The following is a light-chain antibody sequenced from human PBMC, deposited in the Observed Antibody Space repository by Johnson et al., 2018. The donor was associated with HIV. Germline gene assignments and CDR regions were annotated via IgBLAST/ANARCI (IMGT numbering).Light chain of an antibody. CDR2: DNN. Sequence: QSVLTQPPSVSAAPGQKVIISCSGRSSNIGNNYVSWYQQLPGTAPKLLIYDNNKRPSGIPDRFSGSKSGTSATLGITGLQTGDEADYYCGTWDSSLSAYVFGTGTKVTVL. CDR1: SSNIGNNY. V-gene: IGLV1-51*01. CDR3: GTWDSSLSAYV. J-gene: IGLJ1*01.